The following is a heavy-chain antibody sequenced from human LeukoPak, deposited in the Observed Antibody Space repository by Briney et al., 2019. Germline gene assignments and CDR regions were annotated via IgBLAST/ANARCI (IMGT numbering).Heavy chain of an antibody. CDR2: ISPDGTSA. D-gene: IGHD6-6*01. J-gene: IGHJ4*02. CDR3: ARDGSSSPFGH. CDR1: GFTFTTHW. Sequence: SGGSLRLSCAASGFTFTTHWMYWVRQAPGKGLIWVSRISPDGTSATYADSVKGRFTISRDNAKNTVSLQMSSLRAEDTALYYCARDGSSSPFGHWGQGILVIVSS. V-gene: IGHV3-74*03.